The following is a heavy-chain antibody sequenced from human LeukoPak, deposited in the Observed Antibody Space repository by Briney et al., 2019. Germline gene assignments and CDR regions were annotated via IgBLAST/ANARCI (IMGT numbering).Heavy chain of an antibody. CDR3: ARDSISFRYSSSWYRIREGRYFDL. Sequence: ASVKVSCKASGYTFNRYGISWVRQAPGQGLEWMGWIGSYNGNTNYAQKLQGRVTMTTDTSTSTAYMELRSLRSDDTAVYYCARDSISFRYSSSWYRIREGRYFDLWGRGTLVTVSS. D-gene: IGHD6-13*01. J-gene: IGHJ2*01. V-gene: IGHV1-18*01. CDR1: GYTFNRYG. CDR2: IGSYNGNT.